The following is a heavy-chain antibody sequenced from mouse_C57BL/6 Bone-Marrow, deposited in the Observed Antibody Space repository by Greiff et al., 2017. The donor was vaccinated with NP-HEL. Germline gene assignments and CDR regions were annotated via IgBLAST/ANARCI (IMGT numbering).Heavy chain of an antibody. CDR3: ARGVSITTVVANYFDY. CDR2: ISYDGSN. D-gene: IGHD1-1*01. V-gene: IGHV3-6*01. CDR1: GYSITSGYY. J-gene: IGHJ2*01. Sequence: EVKLQESGPGLVKPSQSLSLTCSVTGYSITSGYYWNWIRQFPGNKLEWMGYISYDGSNNYNPSLKNRISITRDTSKNQFFLKLNSVTTEDTATYYCARGVSITTVVANYFDYWGQGTTLTVSS.